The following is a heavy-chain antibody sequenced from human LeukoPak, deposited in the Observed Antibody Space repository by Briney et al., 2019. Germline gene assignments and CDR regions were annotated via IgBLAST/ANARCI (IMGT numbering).Heavy chain of an antibody. CDR3: AKSLVRGVIITTFDY. Sequence: HPGGSLRPSCAASGFTFSSYAMSWVRQAPGKGLEWVSAISGSGGSTYYADSVKGRFTISRDNSKSTLYLHMNSLRAEDTAVYYCAKSLVRGVIITTFDYWGQGTLVTVSS. CDR2: ISGSGGST. CDR1: GFTFSSYA. D-gene: IGHD3-10*01. V-gene: IGHV3-23*01. J-gene: IGHJ4*02.